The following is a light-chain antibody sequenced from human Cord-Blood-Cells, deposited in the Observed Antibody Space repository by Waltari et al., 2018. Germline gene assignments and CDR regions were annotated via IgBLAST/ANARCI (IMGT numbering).Light chain of an antibody. CDR1: SSDVGGYNY. CDR3: SPYTSSSTWV. V-gene: IGLV2-14*01. J-gene: IGLJ3*02. CDR2: DVS. Sequence: QSALTQPASVSGSPGQSITISCTGTSSDVGGYNYVSWYQQHPGKAPKLMIYDVSNRPSVVSNRFSGSKSGNTASLTISGRQAEDEADYYCSPYTSSSTWVFGGGTKLTVL.